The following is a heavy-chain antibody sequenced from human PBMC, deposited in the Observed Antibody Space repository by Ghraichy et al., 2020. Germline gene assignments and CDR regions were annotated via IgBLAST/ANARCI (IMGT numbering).Heavy chain of an antibody. CDR1: GGNFCSHI. CDR3: ARNYCRSTSCYYYLDY. CDR2: IIPIVGIA. V-gene: IGHV1-69*02. D-gene: IGHD2-2*01. J-gene: IGHJ4*02. Sequence: SVKVSCKASGGNFCSHITSCLRVGPRQRVEWMGRIIPIVGIANYAQKFQGRVTITADKSTSTAYMELSSLRSEDTAVYYCARNYCRSTSCYYYLDYWGQGTLVTFSS.